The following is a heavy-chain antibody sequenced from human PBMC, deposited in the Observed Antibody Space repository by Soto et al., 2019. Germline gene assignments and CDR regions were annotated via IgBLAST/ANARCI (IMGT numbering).Heavy chain of an antibody. CDR2: ISAYNGNT. CDR1: GYTFTSYG. CDR3: ARGEIAWLAGGGMDV. J-gene: IGHJ6*02. V-gene: IGHV1-18*04. Sequence: QVQLVQSGAEVKKPGAAVKVSCKASGYTFTSYGISWVRQAPGQGLEWMGWISAYNGNTNYAQKLQGRVTMTTDTATSKAYMELRSLRSDDTAVYYCARGEIAWLAGGGMDVWGQGTTVTVSS. D-gene: IGHD2-21*01.